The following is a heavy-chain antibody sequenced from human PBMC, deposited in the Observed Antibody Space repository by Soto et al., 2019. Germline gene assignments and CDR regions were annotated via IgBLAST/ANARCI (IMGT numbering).Heavy chain of an antibody. Sequence: EVQLLESGGGLVQPGGSLRLSCAASGFTFSNYAMTWVRQAPGKGLEWVSGISWNSGSIGYADSVKGRFTISRDNAKNSLYLQMNSLRAEDTALYYCAKDIIRAMGPLKLRDYYYGMDVWGQGTTVTVSS. D-gene: IGHD5-18*01. V-gene: IGHV3-9*01. CDR2: ISWNSGSI. J-gene: IGHJ6*02. CDR3: AKDIIRAMGPLKLRDYYYGMDV. CDR1: GFTFSNYA.